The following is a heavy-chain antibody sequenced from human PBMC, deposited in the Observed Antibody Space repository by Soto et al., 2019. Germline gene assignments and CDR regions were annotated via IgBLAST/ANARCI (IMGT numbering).Heavy chain of an antibody. V-gene: IGHV1-3*01. D-gene: IGHD6-13*01. CDR2: INAGNGNT. CDR3: ARAPSWYNFDY. Sequence: QVQLVQSGAEVKKPGASVKVSCKASGYTFTSYAMHWVRQAPGQRLEWKGWINAGNGNTKYSQKFQGRVTITRDTSASTAYMELSSLRSEDTAVYYCARAPSWYNFDYWGQGTLVTVSS. CDR1: GYTFTSYA. J-gene: IGHJ4*02.